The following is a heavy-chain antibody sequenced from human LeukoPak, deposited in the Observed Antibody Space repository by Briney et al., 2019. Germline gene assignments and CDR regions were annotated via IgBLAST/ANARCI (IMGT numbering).Heavy chain of an antibody. J-gene: IGHJ3*02. D-gene: IGHD4-17*01. CDR2: IIPIFGTA. CDR1: GGTFSSYA. V-gene: IGHV1-69*06. CDR3: ARGATTYAFDI. Sequence: SVRVSCKASGGTFSSYAINWVRHAPGQGLEWMGGIIPIFGTANYAQKFQGRVTITADKSTSTAYMELSSLRSEDTAVYYCARGATTYAFDIWGQGTMVTVSS.